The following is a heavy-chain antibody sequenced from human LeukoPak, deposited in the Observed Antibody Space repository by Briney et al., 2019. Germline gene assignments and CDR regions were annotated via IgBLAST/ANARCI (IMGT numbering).Heavy chain of an antibody. CDR1: GGSISSSSSY. D-gene: IGHD3-22*01. V-gene: IGHV4-39*01. J-gene: IGHJ4*02. CDR3: ARLDDSSGYFH. CDR2: IYYSGST. Sequence: SETLSLTCTVSGGSISSSSSYWGWIRQPPGKGLEWLGSIYYSGSTYYNPSLKSRITISVDTSKNQFSLKLSSVTAADTAVYYCARLDDSSGYFHWGQGTLVTVSS.